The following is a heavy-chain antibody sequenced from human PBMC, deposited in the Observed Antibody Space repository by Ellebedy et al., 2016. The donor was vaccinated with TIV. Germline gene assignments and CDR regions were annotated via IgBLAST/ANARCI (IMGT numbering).Heavy chain of an antibody. V-gene: IGHV3-11*03. CDR2: IGNGGFT. J-gene: IGHJ4*02. CDR1: GFSFGDYY. Sequence: GESLKISCAASGFSFGDYYMSWIRQAPGKGLDWVSYIGNGGFTDYADSVKGRFTISRDNSKNTLYLQMNSLRAEDTAVYYCAKTGGYGDYVRSDYFDYWGQGTLVTVSS. D-gene: IGHD4-17*01. CDR3: AKTGGYGDYVRSDYFDY.